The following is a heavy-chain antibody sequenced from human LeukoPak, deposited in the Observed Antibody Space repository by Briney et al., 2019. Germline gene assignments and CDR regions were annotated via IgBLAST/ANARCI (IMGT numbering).Heavy chain of an antibody. CDR1: GGSFSGYY. V-gene: IGHV4-34*01. J-gene: IGHJ6*02. Sequence: SETLSLTCAVYGGSFSGYYWSWIRQPPGKGLEWIGEINHSGSTNYNPSLKSRVATSADTSKNQFSLKVSSVTAADTAVYYCARGRLERRFYYGMDVWGQGTTVTVSS. CDR2: INHSGST. CDR3: ARGRLERRFYYGMDV. D-gene: IGHD1-1*01.